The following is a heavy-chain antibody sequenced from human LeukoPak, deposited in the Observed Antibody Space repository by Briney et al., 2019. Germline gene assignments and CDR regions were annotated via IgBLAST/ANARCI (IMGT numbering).Heavy chain of an antibody. Sequence: QPGGSLRLSCAASGFTFSSYEMNWVRQAPGKGLEWVSYISSSSSSIYYADSVKGRFTISRDNAKNSLYLQMNSLTAEDTAVYYCARESGGSYGDYWGQGTLVTVSS. D-gene: IGHD1-26*01. J-gene: IGHJ4*02. V-gene: IGHV3-48*03. CDR2: ISSSSSSI. CDR3: ARESGGSYGDY. CDR1: GFTFSSYE.